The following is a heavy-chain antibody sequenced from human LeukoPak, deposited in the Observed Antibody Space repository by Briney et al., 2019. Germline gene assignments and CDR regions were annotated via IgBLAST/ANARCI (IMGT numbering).Heavy chain of an antibody. CDR2: ISSSRSYI. CDR3: ARGASVVAGNDNAFDI. CDR1: GFIFSSYS. V-gene: IGHV3-21*01. J-gene: IGHJ3*02. D-gene: IGHD6-19*01. Sequence: GGSLRLSCAASGFIFSSYSMNWVRQAPGKGLEWVSYISSSRSYIYYADSVKGRFTISRDNARNSLYLQMNSLRAEDTAVYYCARGASVVAGNDNAFDIWGQGTMVTVSS.